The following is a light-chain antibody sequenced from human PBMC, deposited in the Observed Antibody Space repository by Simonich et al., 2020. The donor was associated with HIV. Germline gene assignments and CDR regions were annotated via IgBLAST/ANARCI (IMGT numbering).Light chain of an antibody. CDR2: AAS. CDR3: QQSYSTPPWT. CDR1: QGISSW. Sequence: DSQMTQSPSSVSASVGDRVTITCRAGQGISSWLAWYQQRPGKAPKLLMYAASSLQSGVPSRCSGSGSGTDFTLTISSLQPEDFATYYCQQSYSTPPWTFGQGTKVDIK. J-gene: IGKJ1*01. V-gene: IGKV1-12*01.